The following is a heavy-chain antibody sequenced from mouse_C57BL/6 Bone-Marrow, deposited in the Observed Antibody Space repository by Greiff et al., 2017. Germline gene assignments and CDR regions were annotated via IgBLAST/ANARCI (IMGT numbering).Heavy chain of an antibody. Sequence: VQLQQSGPVLVKPGASVKMSCKASGYTFTDYYMNWVKQSHGKSLEWIGVINPYNGGTSYNQKFKGKATLTVDKSSSTAYMELNSLTSEDSAVYYCARDAFFYDRYFDVWGTGTTVTVSS. CDR1: GYTFTDYY. CDR3: ARDAFFYDRYFDV. J-gene: IGHJ1*03. V-gene: IGHV1-19*01. CDR2: INPYNGGT. D-gene: IGHD2-12*01.